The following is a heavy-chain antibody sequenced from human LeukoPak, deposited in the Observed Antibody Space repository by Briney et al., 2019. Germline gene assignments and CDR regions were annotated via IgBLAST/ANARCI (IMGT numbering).Heavy chain of an antibody. V-gene: IGHV4-4*07. J-gene: IGHJ4*02. CDR2: IYTGGST. CDR3: ARQEGGIVGPY. D-gene: IGHD1-26*01. Sequence: SETLSLTCTVSGGSINSYYWTWIRQPAGKELEWIGRIYTGGSTNYNPSLESRVTMSVDTSKNQFSLKLNSVTAADTAVYYCARQEGGIVGPYWGQGTLVTVS. CDR1: GGSINSYY.